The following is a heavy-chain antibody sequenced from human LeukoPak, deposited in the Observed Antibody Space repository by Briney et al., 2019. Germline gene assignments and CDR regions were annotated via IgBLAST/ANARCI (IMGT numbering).Heavy chain of an antibody. Sequence: PGGSLRLSCAASGFTFSSYSMNWVRQAPGKGLEWVSSISSSSSYIYYADSVKGRFTISRDNAKNSLYLQMNSLRAEDTAVYYCARLRELWFGELPKWRGNYYYGMDVWGQGTTVTVSS. J-gene: IGHJ6*02. V-gene: IGHV3-21*01. CDR3: ARLRELWFGELPKWRGNYYYGMDV. CDR1: GFTFSSYS. CDR2: ISSSSSYI. D-gene: IGHD3-10*01.